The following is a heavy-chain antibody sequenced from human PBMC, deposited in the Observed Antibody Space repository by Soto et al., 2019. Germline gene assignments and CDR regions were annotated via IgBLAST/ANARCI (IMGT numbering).Heavy chain of an antibody. Sequence: EVQLVESGGGLVKPGGSLRLSCAASGFTFSSYSMNWVRQAPGKGLEWVSSISSSSSYIYYADSVKGRFTIPRDNAKNSLYLQMNSLRAEDTAVYYCAIEGVQHGSGTYYYYGLDVWGQGTTVTVSS. CDR2: ISSSSSYI. D-gene: IGHD3-10*01. J-gene: IGHJ6*02. V-gene: IGHV3-21*01. CDR3: AIEGVQHGSGTYYYYGLDV. CDR1: GFTFSSYS.